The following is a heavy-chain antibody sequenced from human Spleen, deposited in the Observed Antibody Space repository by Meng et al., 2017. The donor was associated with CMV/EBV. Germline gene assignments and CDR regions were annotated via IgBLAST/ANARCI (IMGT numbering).Heavy chain of an antibody. Sequence: GGSLRLSCAASAITFSSYGMHWVRQAPGKGRGWVAFIWYDGSDKYYADSVKGRFTIFRDNAKNTLYLQMNSLRAEDTAVYYCAKYSAVGERLYYFDYWGQGTLVTVSS. CDR1: AITFSSYG. CDR2: IWYDGSDK. J-gene: IGHJ4*02. V-gene: IGHV3-30*02. CDR3: AKYSAVGERLYYFDY. D-gene: IGHD2-21*01.